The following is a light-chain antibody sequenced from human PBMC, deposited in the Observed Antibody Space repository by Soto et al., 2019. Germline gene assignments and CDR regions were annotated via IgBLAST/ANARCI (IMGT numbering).Light chain of an antibody. Sequence: QSALTQPPSASGSPGQSVTISCTGTSSDVGGYNYVAWFQQHPGKAPKLLIYEVTKRPSGVPHRFSGSKSGNTASLTVSGLQADDEADYYCGSYAGSSTKVCGTWTKVTV. CDR1: SSDVGGYNY. CDR2: EVT. J-gene: IGLJ1*01. V-gene: IGLV2-8*01. CDR3: GSYAGSSTKV.